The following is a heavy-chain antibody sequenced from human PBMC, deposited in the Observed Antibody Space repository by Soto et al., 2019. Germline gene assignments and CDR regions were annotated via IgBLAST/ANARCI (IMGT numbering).Heavy chain of an antibody. CDR2: FDPEDGET. J-gene: IGHJ4*02. CDR3: ATDICSGGSCYPYYFDY. Sequence: GASVKVSCKVSGYTLTELSMHWVRQAPGKGLEWMGGFDPEDGETIYAQKFQGRVTMTEDTSTDTAYMELSSLRSEDTAVYYCATDICSGGSCYPYYFDYWGQGTLVTVSS. D-gene: IGHD2-15*01. CDR1: GYTLTELS. V-gene: IGHV1-24*01.